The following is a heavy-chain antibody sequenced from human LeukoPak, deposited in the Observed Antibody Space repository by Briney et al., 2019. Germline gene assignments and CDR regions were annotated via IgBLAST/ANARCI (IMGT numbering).Heavy chain of an antibody. CDR2: SYYRSKWYN. V-gene: IGHV6-1*01. J-gene: IGHJ5*02. CDR1: RDSLSRNSAA. CDR3: ARGATVAGLDWFDP. D-gene: IGHD6-19*01. Sequence: SQTLSLTCGISRDSLSRNSAACNWIRKSPSRGLGWLGRSYYRSKWYNDYAVSVKSRITINPETSKHQFSLQLNSVTPADTAVYYCARGATVAGLDWFDPWGQGTLVTVSS.